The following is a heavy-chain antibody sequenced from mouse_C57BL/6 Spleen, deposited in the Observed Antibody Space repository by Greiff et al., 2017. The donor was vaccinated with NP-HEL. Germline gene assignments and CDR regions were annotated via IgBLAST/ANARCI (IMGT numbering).Heavy chain of an antibody. CDR3: ARDGGSSPRYFDV. CDR1: GYAFSSSW. CDR2: IYPGDGDT. D-gene: IGHD1-1*01. J-gene: IGHJ1*03. Sequence: QVQLQQSGPELVKPGASVKISCKASGYAFSSSWMNWVKQRPGKGLEWIGRIYPGDGDTNYNGKFKGKATLTADKSTSTAYMQLSSLTSEDSAVYFCARDGGSSPRYFDVWGTGTTVTVSS. V-gene: IGHV1-82*01.